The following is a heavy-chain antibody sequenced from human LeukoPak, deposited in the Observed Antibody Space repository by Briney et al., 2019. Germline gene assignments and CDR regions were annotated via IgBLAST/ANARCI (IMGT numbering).Heavy chain of an antibody. CDR1: GGSISSYY. CDR2: IYTSGST. Sequence: SETLSLTCTVSGGSISSYYWSWIRPPPGKGLEWIGYIYTSGSTNYNPSLKSRVTISVDTSKNQFSLKLSSVTAADTAVYYCARQDREYQLLYGAFDIWGQGTMVTVSS. J-gene: IGHJ3*02. V-gene: IGHV4-4*09. D-gene: IGHD2-2*02. CDR3: ARQDREYQLLYGAFDI.